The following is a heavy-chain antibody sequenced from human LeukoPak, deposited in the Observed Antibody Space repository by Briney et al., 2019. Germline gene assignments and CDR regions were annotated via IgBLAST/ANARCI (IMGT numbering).Heavy chain of an antibody. V-gene: IGHV1-18*04. Sequence: GASVKVSCKPSGYTFTSFGISWVRQAPGQGLEWMGWIGAYNGDTNYAQKFQGRVTMTTDTSTSTAYMELRSLRSDDTAVYYCARDSRYDEGYWGQGTLVTVSS. CDR1: GYTFTSFG. CDR2: IGAYNGDT. D-gene: IGHD5-12*01. CDR3: ARDSRYDEGY. J-gene: IGHJ4*02.